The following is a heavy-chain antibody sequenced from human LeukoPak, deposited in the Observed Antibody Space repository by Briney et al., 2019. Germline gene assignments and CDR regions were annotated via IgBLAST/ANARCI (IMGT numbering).Heavy chain of an antibody. CDR1: GFTFDDYA. Sequence: GRSLRLSCAASGFTFDDYAMHWVRQAPGKGLEWVSGISWNSGSIGYADSVKGRFTISRDNAKNSLYLQMNSLRAEDTALYYCAKAQQQHCYYYGMDVWGQGTTVTVSS. CDR3: AKAQQQHCYYYGMDV. CDR2: ISWNSGSI. D-gene: IGHD6-13*01. J-gene: IGHJ6*02. V-gene: IGHV3-9*01.